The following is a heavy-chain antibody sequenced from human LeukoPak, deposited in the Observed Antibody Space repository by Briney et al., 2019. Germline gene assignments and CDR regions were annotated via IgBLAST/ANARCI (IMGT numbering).Heavy chain of an antibody. Sequence: RSGGSLRLSCAASGFTFSSYAMSWVRQAPGKGLEWVSAISGSGGSTYYADSVKGRFTISRDNSKNTLYLQMNSLRAEDTAVYYCAKTDCSSTSSYTPFDYWGQGTLVTVSS. J-gene: IGHJ4*02. V-gene: IGHV3-23*01. CDR1: GFTFSSYA. CDR2: ISGSGGST. CDR3: AKTDCSSTSSYTPFDY. D-gene: IGHD2-2*02.